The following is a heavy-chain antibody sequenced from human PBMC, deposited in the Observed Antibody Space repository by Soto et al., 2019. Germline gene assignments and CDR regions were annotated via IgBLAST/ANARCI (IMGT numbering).Heavy chain of an antibody. CDR1: GYTFTSYG. J-gene: IGHJ6*02. CDR3: ARNPYDSSGSITDYYYYGMDV. D-gene: IGHD3-22*01. Sequence: ASVKVSCKASGYTFTSYGISWVRQAPGQGLEWMGWISAYNGNTNYAQKLQGRVTMTTDTSTSTAYMELRSLRSDDTAVYYCARNPYDSSGSITDYYYYGMDVWGQGTTVTVSS. V-gene: IGHV1-18*01. CDR2: ISAYNGNT.